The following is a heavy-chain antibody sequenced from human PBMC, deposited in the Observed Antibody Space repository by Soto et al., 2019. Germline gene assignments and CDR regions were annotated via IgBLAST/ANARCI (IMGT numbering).Heavy chain of an antibody. CDR3: ASADYGGIPDAFDI. Sequence: SETLSLTCTVSGGSISSGGCYWSWIRQHPGKGLEWIGYIYYSGSTYYNPSLKSRVTISVDTSKNQFSLKLSSVTAADTAVYYCASADYGGIPDAFDIWGQGTMVTVSS. CDR1: GGSISSGGCY. J-gene: IGHJ3*02. CDR2: IYYSGST. V-gene: IGHV4-31*03. D-gene: IGHD4-17*01.